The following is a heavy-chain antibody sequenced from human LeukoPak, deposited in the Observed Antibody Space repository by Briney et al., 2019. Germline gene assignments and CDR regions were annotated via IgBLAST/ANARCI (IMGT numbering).Heavy chain of an antibody. D-gene: IGHD3-3*01. J-gene: IGHJ6*03. CDR1: GYSISSGYY. Sequence: SETLSLTCAVSGYSISSGYYWGWIWQPPGKGLEWIGSIYHSGSTYYNPSLKSRVTISVDTSKNQFSLKLSSVTAADTAVYYCAREGPYDFWSGFRYYYYVDVWGKGTTVTVSS. CDR3: AREGPYDFWSGFRYYYYVDV. V-gene: IGHV4-38-2*02. CDR2: IYHSGST.